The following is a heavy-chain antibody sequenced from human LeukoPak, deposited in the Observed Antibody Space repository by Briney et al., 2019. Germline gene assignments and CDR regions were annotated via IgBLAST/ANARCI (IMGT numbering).Heavy chain of an antibody. Sequence: PGGSLRLSCAASGFTFSSYSMNWVRQAPGKGLEWVSSISSSSSYIYYADSVKGRFTISRDNAKNSLYLQMNSLRAEDTAVYYCASQSGSYVEYYFDYWGQGTLVTVSS. CDR1: GFTFSSYS. CDR3: ASQSGSYVEYYFDY. J-gene: IGHJ4*02. D-gene: IGHD1-26*01. V-gene: IGHV3-21*01. CDR2: ISSSSSYI.